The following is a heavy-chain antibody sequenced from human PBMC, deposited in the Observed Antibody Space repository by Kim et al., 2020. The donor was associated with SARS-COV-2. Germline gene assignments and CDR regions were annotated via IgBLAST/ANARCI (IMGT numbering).Heavy chain of an antibody. Sequence: DSVKGRFTISRDNAKNSLYLQMNSLRAEDTALYYCAKDRRGYRAFGAFDIWGQGTMVTVSS. D-gene: IGHD5-18*01. J-gene: IGHJ3*02. V-gene: IGHV3-9*01. CDR3: AKDRRGYRAFGAFDI.